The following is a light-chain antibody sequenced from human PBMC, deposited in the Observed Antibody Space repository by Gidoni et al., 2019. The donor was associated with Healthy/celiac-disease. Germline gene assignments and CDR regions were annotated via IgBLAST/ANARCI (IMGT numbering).Light chain of an antibody. CDR3: QQYNNWPPWT. CDR1: KSFSSN. V-gene: IGKV3-15*01. Sequence: EIVMSQSPATLSVSPGERATPSCRASKSFSSNLAWYQQKPGQAPRLLIYGASTRATGIPARFSGSGSGTEFTLTISSLQSEDFAVYYCQQYNNWPPWTFGQGTKVEIK. CDR2: GAS. J-gene: IGKJ1*01.